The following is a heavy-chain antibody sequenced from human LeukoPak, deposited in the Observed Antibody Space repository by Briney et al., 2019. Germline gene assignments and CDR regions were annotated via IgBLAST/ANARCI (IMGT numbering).Heavy chain of an antibody. D-gene: IGHD3-22*01. CDR3: ARGGMISSGYYYGPCASDI. CDR2: IYHSGST. J-gene: IGHJ3*02. CDR1: GGSISSGGYS. V-gene: IGHV4-30-2*01. Sequence: SETLSLTCAVSGGSISSGGYSWSWIRQPPGKGLEWIGYIYHSGSTYYNPSLKSRVTISVDRSKNQFSLKLSSVTAADTAVYYCARGGMISSGYYYGPCASDIWGQGTMVTVSS.